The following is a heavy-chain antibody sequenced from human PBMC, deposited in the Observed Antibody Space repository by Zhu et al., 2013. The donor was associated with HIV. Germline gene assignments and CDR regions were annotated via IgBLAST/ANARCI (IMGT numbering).Heavy chain of an antibody. D-gene: IGHD6-13*01. J-gene: IGHJ6*02. CDR1: GGTFSSYA. V-gene: IGHV1-69*01. CDR2: IIPIFGTA. Sequence: QVQLVQSGAEVKKPGSSVKVSCKASGGTFSSYAISWVRQAPGQGLEWMGGIIPIFGTANYAQKFQGRVTITADESTSTAYMELSSLRSEDTAVYYCARCIAAAGNVYYYGMDVWGQGTTVTVSS. CDR3: ARCIAAAGNVYYYGMDV.